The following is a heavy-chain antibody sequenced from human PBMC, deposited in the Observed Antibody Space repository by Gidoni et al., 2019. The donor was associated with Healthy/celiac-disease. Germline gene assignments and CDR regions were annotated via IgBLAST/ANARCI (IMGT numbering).Heavy chain of an antibody. J-gene: IGHJ4*02. CDR2: IKQDGSEK. CDR1: GFTFSSYW. D-gene: IGHD3-22*01. V-gene: IGHV3-7*03. Sequence: EVQLVESGGGLVQPGGSLRLFCAASGFTFSSYWMSWVRQAPGKGLEWVANIKQDGSEKYYVDSVKGRFTISRDNAKNSLYLQMNSLRAEDTAVYYCARDDSSGYYWGIDYWGQGTLVTVSS. CDR3: ARDDSSGYYWGIDY.